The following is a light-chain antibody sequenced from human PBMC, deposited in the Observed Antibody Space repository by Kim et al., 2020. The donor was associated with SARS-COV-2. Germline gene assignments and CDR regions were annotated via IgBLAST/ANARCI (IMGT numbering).Light chain of an antibody. CDR3: QAWDSSTAV. Sequence: SVSPGQTASITCSGDKLGDKYASWYQQKPGQSPVLVIYQDHKRPSGIPERFSGSNSGNTATLTISGTQAMDEADYFCQAWDSSTAVFGGGTQLTVL. J-gene: IGLJ3*02. CDR1: KLGDKY. V-gene: IGLV3-1*01. CDR2: QDH.